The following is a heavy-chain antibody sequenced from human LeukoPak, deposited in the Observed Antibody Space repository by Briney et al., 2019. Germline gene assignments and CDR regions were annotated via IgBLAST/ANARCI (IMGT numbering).Heavy chain of an antibody. CDR2: INPSGGST. Sequence: GASVNVSCKASGYTFTSYYMHGVRQAPGQGREWMGIINPSGGSTSYAQKFQGRVTMTRDTSTSTVYMELSSLRSEDTAVYYCARGPSNTAWLRYWGQGTLVTVSS. CDR1: GYTFTSYY. D-gene: IGHD5-18*01. V-gene: IGHV1-46*01. J-gene: IGHJ4*02. CDR3: ARGPSNTAWLRY.